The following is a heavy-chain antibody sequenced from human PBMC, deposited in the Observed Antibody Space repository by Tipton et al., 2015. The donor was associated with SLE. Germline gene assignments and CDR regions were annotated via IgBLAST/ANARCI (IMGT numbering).Heavy chain of an antibody. Sequence: GSLRLSCAASEFTFTDYWMHWVRQVPGEGLAWVSRINNDGTTSTYADSVNGRFTISRDNAKNTVYLQMNSLTAEDTAVYYCVRSPVRGPLRAGFDPWGQGTLVTVSS. CDR3: VRSPVRGPLRAGFDP. J-gene: IGHJ5*02. D-gene: IGHD3-10*01. CDR2: INNDGTTS. V-gene: IGHV3-74*03. CDR1: EFTFTDYW.